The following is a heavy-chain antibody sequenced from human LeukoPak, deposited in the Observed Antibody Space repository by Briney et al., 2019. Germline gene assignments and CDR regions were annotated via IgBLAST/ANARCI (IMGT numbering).Heavy chain of an antibody. D-gene: IGHD2-8*02. CDR3: EVESSTGFDY. V-gene: IGHV1-46*01. Sequence: ASVKLSCKASGYTFTSYYVHWVRQAPGQGLEWMGIINPSGGSTSYAQKFQGRVTMTRDTSTSTVYMELSSLRSEDTAVYYCEVESSTGFDYWGQGTLVTVSS. CDR1: GYTFTSYY. CDR2: INPSGGST. J-gene: IGHJ4*02.